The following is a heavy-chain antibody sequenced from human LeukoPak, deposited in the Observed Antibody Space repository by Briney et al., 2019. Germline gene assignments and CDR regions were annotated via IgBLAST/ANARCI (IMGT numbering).Heavy chain of an antibody. CDR2: ISGSSGGT. Sequence: GGSLRLSCAASGFTFSSYAMSWVRQAPGKGLEWVSAISGSSGGTFYADSVKGRFTMSRDNSKNTLYLQMNSLRTEDTAVYYCAKFGLVRAFDTWGQGTMVTVSS. CDR3: AKFGLVRAFDT. CDR1: GFTFSSYA. V-gene: IGHV3-23*01. D-gene: IGHD1-26*01. J-gene: IGHJ3*02.